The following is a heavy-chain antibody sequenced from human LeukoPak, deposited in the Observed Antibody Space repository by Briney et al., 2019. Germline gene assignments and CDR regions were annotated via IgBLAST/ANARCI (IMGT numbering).Heavy chain of an antibody. CDR2: ISWNSGSI. V-gene: IGHV3-9*01. CDR1: GFTFDDYA. CDR3: AKDMTGY. J-gene: IGHJ4*02. Sequence: GGSLRLSCAASGFTFDDYAMHWVRQAPGKGLEWVSGISWNSGSIGYADSVKGRFIISRDNAKNSLYLQMNSLRAEDTALYYCAKDMTGYWGQGTLVTVSS.